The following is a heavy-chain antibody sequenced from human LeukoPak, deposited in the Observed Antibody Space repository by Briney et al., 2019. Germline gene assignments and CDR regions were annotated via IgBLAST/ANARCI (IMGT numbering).Heavy chain of an antibody. V-gene: IGHV1-18*01. D-gene: IGHD3-3*01. CDR3: ARDHYDFWSGYSRTYYYYYYYMDV. CDR1: GYTFTSYG. CDR2: ISAYNGNT. Sequence: ASVKVSCKASGYTFTSYGISWVRQAPGQGLEWMGWISAYNGNTNYAQKLQGRVTMTTDTSTSTAYMELRSLRSDDTAVYYCARDHYDFWSGYSRTYYYYYYYMDVWGKGTTVTVSS. J-gene: IGHJ6*03.